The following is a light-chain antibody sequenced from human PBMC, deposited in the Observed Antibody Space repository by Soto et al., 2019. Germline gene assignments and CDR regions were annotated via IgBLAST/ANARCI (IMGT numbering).Light chain of an antibody. CDR3: QEYTSWT. Sequence: DIQMTQSPSTLSASVGDRVTITCRASQSVGRWLAWYQQTPGKAPKLLIYDASSLESGVPSRFRGSGSGTEFTLTISSLQPDDFATYYCQEYTSWTFGPGTKVDL. V-gene: IGKV1-5*01. J-gene: IGKJ3*01. CDR1: QSVGRW. CDR2: DAS.